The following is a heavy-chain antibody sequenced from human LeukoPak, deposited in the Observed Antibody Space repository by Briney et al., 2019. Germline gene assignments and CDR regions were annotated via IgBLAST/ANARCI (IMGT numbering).Heavy chain of an antibody. J-gene: IGHJ4*02. Sequence: PGGSLRLSCAASGFTFSNYAMSWVRQAPGRGLEWVSAISGSGGSTYYADSVKGRFTISRDNSKNTLYLQMNSLRAEDTAVYYCNRGRYYGSGVWSYFDYWGQGTLVTVSS. CDR1: GFTFSNYA. D-gene: IGHD3-10*01. CDR3: NRGRYYGSGVWSYFDY. CDR2: ISGSGGST. V-gene: IGHV3-23*01.